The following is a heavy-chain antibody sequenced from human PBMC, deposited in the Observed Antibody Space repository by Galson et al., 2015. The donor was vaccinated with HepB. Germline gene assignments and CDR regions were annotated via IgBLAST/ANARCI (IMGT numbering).Heavy chain of an antibody. D-gene: IGHD3-3*01. J-gene: IGHJ4*02. Sequence: SLRLSCAASGFTFSSYSMNWVRQAPGKGLEWVSSIGSSSSYIYYADSVKGRFTISRDNAKNSLYLQMNSLRAEDTAVYYCAREDTAWSYFDYWGQGTLVTVSS. CDR3: AREDTAWSYFDY. V-gene: IGHV3-21*01. CDR2: IGSSSSYI. CDR1: GFTFSSYS.